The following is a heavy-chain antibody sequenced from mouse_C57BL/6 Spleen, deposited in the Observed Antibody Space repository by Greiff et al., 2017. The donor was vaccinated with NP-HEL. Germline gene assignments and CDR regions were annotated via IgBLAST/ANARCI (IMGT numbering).Heavy chain of an antibody. Sequence: QVQLKQSGAELVKPGASVKISCKASGYAFSSYWMNWVKQRPGKGLEWIGQIYPGDGDTNYNGKFKGKATLTADKSSSTAYMQLSSLTSEDSAVDFCARRGITTVVEGAMDYWGQGTSVTVSS. V-gene: IGHV1-80*01. CDR2: IYPGDGDT. CDR3: ARRGITTVVEGAMDY. D-gene: IGHD1-1*01. CDR1: GYAFSSYW. J-gene: IGHJ4*01.